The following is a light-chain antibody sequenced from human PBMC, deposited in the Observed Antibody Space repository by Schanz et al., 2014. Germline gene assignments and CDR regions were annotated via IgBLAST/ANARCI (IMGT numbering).Light chain of an antibody. CDR1: SSDVGSYNL. CDR2: EDS. J-gene: IGLJ3*02. V-gene: IGLV2-23*01. CDR3: CSYAGSNTRRWV. Sequence: QSALTQPASVSGSPGQSITISCTGTSSDVGSYNLVSWYQQHPGKAPKLMIYEDSKRPSGVSNRFSGSKSGNTASLTISGLQAEDEADYYCCSYAGSNTRRWVFGGGTKVTVL.